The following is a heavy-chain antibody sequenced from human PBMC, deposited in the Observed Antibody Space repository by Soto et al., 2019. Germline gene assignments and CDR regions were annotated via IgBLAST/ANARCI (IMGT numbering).Heavy chain of an antibody. CDR2: ISRTSNHI. Sequence: GALRVSGAASVFTFSNYTLNWVRQAPGKGLEWVSIISRTSNHIYYADSVKGRFTVSRDNAENSLYLQMNSLRAEDTAVYYCAKDRGRGSPVSGGMDVWGQGTTVTVSS. D-gene: IGHD3-10*01. J-gene: IGHJ6*02. CDR1: VFTFSNYT. CDR3: AKDRGRGSPVSGGMDV. V-gene: IGHV3-21*01.